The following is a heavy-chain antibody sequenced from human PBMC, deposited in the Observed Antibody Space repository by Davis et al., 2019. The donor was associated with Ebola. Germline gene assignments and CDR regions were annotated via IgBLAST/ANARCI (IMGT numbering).Heavy chain of an antibody. V-gene: IGHV3-23*01. Sequence: PGGSLRLSCAASGFTFSSYAMSWVRQAPGKGLEWVSAISGSGGSTYYADSVKGRFTISRDNAKNSLYLQMNSLRAEDTALYYCAKDISSVGGYYFDYWGQGTLVTVSS. D-gene: IGHD1-26*01. CDR1: GFTFSSYA. CDR3: AKDISSVGGYYFDY. J-gene: IGHJ4*02. CDR2: ISGSGGST.